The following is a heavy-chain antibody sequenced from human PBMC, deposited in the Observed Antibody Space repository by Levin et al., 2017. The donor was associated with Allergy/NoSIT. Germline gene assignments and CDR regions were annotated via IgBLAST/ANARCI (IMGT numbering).Heavy chain of an antibody. D-gene: IGHD6-19*01. Sequence: GGSMRLSCAASGFTFSTYGIHWVRQAPGKGLEWVAVISYDGSNEYYADSVKGRFTISRDNSKNTLYLQMNSLRAEDTAVYYCAKDSGSGWYHVFDYWGQGTLVTVSS. CDR3: AKDSGSGWYHVFDY. CDR2: ISYDGSNE. V-gene: IGHV3-30*18. CDR1: GFTFSTYG. J-gene: IGHJ4*02.